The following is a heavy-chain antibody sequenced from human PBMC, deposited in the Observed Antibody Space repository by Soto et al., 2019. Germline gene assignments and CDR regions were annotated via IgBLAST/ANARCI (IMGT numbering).Heavy chain of an antibody. J-gene: IGHJ5*02. Sequence: ASVKVSCKASGYTFTSCDINWVRQATGQGLEWMGWMNPNSGNTGYAQKFQRSVTMTRNTSISTAYMELSSLRSEDTGVYYCARGQYYYDSSGYFNPLNWFDPWGQGTLVTVSS. D-gene: IGHD3-22*01. CDR3: ARGQYYYDSSGYFNPLNWFDP. CDR2: MNPNSGNT. CDR1: GYTFTSCD. V-gene: IGHV1-8*01.